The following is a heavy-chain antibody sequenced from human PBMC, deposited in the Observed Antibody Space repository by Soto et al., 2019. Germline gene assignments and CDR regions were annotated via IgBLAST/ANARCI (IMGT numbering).Heavy chain of an antibody. J-gene: IGHJ1*01. V-gene: IGHV3-21*01. Sequence: GGSLRLSCAASGFTFSSYSMNWVRQAPGKGLEWVSSISSSSSYIYYADSVKGRFTISRDNAKNSLYLQMNSLRAEDTAVYYCARDFGPTTVTTSYFQHWGQGTLVTVSS. D-gene: IGHD4-17*01. CDR3: ARDFGPTTVTTSYFQH. CDR1: GFTFSSYS. CDR2: ISSSSSYI.